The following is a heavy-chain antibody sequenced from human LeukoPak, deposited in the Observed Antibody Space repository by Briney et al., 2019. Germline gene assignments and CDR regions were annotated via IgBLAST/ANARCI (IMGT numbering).Heavy chain of an antibody. CDR1: GGSISSGSYY. Sequence: SQTLSLTRTVSGGSISSGSYYWNWIRQPAGEGLEWIGRMYTSGSTNYNPSLKSRVTISVDTSKNQFSLKLSSATAADTAVYYCARSSTTDANHYYYYYMDVWGRGTTVTVSS. V-gene: IGHV4-61*02. D-gene: IGHD2-2*01. J-gene: IGHJ6*03. CDR2: MYTSGST. CDR3: ARSSTTDANHYYYYYMDV.